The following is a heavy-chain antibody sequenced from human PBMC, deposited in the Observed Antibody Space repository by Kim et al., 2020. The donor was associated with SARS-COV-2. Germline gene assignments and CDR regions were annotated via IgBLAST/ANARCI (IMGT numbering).Heavy chain of an antibody. CDR3: AHMYNYGRFDS. Sequence: SGPTLVRPTQTLTLTCVFSGFSLNTRGVGVGWVRQPTEKPLEWLALIFWDDDKRYSPSLKPRLTITKDTSKNQVVLTMTHMDPVDTATYFCAHMYNYGRFDSWGQGTLVTVSS. D-gene: IGHD5-18*01. CDR1: GFSLNTRGVG. CDR2: IFWDDDK. J-gene: IGHJ4*02. V-gene: IGHV2-5*02.